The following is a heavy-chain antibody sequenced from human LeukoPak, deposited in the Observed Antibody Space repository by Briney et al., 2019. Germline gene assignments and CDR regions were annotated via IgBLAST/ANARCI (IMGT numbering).Heavy chain of an antibody. CDR1: GYSFIGYY. CDR2: IDPNSGAT. Sequence: ASVKVSCKASGYSFIGYYIYWVRQAPGRGPEWMGWIDPNSGATNYAQKFQGRVSVSRDTSLTTVYMELSRLTSDDTAIYYCARSLGHCSGGNCYWGQGTLVTVSS. CDR3: ARSLGHCSGGNCY. V-gene: IGHV1-2*02. D-gene: IGHD2-15*01. J-gene: IGHJ4*02.